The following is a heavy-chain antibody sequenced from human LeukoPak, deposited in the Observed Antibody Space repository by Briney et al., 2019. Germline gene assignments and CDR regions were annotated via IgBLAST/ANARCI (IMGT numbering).Heavy chain of an antibody. Sequence: SESLSLTCTVSGGSIRNKYWSWIRQPPGKGLEWIGYIYYTGSSTYYNPSLKSRVSISVDTSKNQFSLRLNSVTAADTAVYYCARPQWQDTMGPWFDPWGQGTLVTVSS. CDR3: ARPQWQDTMGPWFDP. D-gene: IGHD3-10*01. CDR1: GGSIRNKY. V-gene: IGHV4-59*01. CDR2: IYYTGSST. J-gene: IGHJ5*02.